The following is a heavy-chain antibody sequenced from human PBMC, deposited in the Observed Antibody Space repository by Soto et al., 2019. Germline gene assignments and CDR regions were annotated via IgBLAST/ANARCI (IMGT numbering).Heavy chain of an antibody. D-gene: IGHD3-22*01. J-gene: IGHJ3*02. CDR1: GGSFSGYY. CDR2: INHSGST. Sequence: SETLSLTCAVYGGSFSGYYWSWIRQPPGKGLEWIGEINHSGSTNYNPSLKSRVTISVDTSKNQFSLKLSSVTAADTAVYYCARTYYDSSGYVSAFDIWGKGTMVTVSS. V-gene: IGHV4-34*01. CDR3: ARTYYDSSGYVSAFDI.